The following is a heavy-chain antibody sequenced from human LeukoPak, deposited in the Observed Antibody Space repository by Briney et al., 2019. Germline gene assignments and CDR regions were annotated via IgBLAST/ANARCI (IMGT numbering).Heavy chain of an antibody. CDR3: ARDIGGGLHYFQS. J-gene: IGHJ4*02. Sequence: GGSLRLSCAASGFTVVSSFKSCVRQAPGKGLEWVSTLYSDGDPFYGTTHYADSVRGRFTISRDSSQNTLFRDVKGLGAEDTAVYYCARDIGGGLHYFQSWGQGTLVTVSS. CDR1: GFTVVSSF. D-gene: IGHD1-26*01. CDR2: LYSDGDPFYGTT. V-gene: IGHV3-23*01.